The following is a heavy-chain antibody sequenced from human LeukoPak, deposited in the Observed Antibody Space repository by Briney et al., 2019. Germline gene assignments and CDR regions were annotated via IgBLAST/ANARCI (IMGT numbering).Heavy chain of an antibody. CDR2: ISAYNGNT. CDR1: GYTFTGYY. J-gene: IGHJ4*02. V-gene: IGHV1-18*04. D-gene: IGHD2-15*01. Sequence: ASVKVPCKASGYTFTGYYMHWVRQAPGQGLEWMGWISAYNGNTNYAQKLQGRVTMTTDTSTSTAYMELRSLRSDDTAVYYCARTRDIVVVVAATQLRYWGQGTLVTVSS. CDR3: ARTRDIVVVVAATQLRY.